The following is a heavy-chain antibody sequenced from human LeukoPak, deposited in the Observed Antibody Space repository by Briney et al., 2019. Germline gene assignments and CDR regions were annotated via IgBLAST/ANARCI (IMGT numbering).Heavy chain of an antibody. CDR3: AKDKAGTIVWYGRWAIGLFDY. CDR2: ISADGGST. J-gene: IGHJ4*02. V-gene: IGHV3-43*02. Sequence: GGSLRLSCAASGFNFDAYAMDWVRQAPGKGLQWISLISADGGSTYYADSVKGRFTISRDNSRNSLYLQMNSLTTEDTAFYYCAKDKAGTIVWYGRWAIGLFDYWGQGTLLTVSS. D-gene: IGHD6-13*01. CDR1: GFNFDAYA.